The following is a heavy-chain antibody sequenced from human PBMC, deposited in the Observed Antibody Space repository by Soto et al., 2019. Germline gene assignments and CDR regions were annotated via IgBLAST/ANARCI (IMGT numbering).Heavy chain of an antibody. J-gene: IGHJ6*02. Sequence: SETLSLTCTVSGGSISSGGYYWSWIRQHPGKGLEWIGYIYYSGSTYYNPSLKSRVTISVDTSKNQFSLKLSSVTAADTTVYYCARDQYDFWSGYYRYYGMDVWGQGTTVTVSS. D-gene: IGHD3-3*01. V-gene: IGHV4-31*03. CDR3: ARDQYDFWSGYYRYYGMDV. CDR1: GGSISSGGYY. CDR2: IYYSGST.